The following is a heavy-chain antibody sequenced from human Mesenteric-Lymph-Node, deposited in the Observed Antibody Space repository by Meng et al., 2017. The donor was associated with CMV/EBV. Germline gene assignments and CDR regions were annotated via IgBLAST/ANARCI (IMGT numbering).Heavy chain of an antibody. D-gene: IGHD3-22*01. J-gene: IGHJ4*02. CDR1: GYTFTGYY. CDR3: TRDGHYYDTSGHYQEY. Sequence: ASVKVSCKASGYTFTGYYMHWVRQAPGQGLEWMGWINPNSGGTNYAQKFQGRVTMTRDTSISTAYMELSSLRAEDTAVYYCTRDGHYYDTSGHYQEYWGQGTLVTVSS. V-gene: IGHV1-2*02. CDR2: INPNSGGT.